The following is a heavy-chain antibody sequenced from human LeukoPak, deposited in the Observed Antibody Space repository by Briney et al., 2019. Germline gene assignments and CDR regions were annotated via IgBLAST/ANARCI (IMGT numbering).Heavy chain of an antibody. V-gene: IGHV1-2*02. CDR3: ARVSFDIVVVPAAIDEDY. D-gene: IGHD2-2*02. CDR1: GYTFTGYY. J-gene: IGHJ4*02. Sequence: ASVKVSCKASGYTFTGYYMHWVRQAPGQGLEWMGWINPNSGGTNYAQKFQGRVTMTRDTTISTAYMGLSRLRSDDTAVYYCARVSFDIVVVPAAIDEDYWGQGTLVTVSS. CDR2: INPNSGGT.